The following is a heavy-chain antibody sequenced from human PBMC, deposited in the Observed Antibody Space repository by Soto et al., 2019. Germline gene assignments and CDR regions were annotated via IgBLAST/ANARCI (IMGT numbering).Heavy chain of an antibody. V-gene: IGHV1-3*01. CDR1: GYTFTSYA. CDR2: INAGNGNT. Sequence: GASVKVSCKASGYTFTSYAMHWVRQAPGQRLEWMGWINAGNGNTKYSQKFQGRVTITRDTSASTAYMELGSLRSEDTAVYYCARPGDESAFDYWGQGTLVTVSS. CDR3: ARPGDESAFDY. J-gene: IGHJ4*02. D-gene: IGHD6-25*01.